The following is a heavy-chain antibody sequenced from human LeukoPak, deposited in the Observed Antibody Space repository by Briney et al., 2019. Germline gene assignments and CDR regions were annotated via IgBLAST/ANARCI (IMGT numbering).Heavy chain of an antibody. Sequence: SETLSLTCTVSGGSISSGGYYWSWIRQPPGKGLEWIGEINHSGSTNYNPSLKSRVTISVDTSKNQFSLKLSSVTAADTAVYYCARGRGVFYCSGGSCYGYYFDYWGQGTLVTVSS. CDR1: GGSISSGGYY. CDR3: ARGRGVFYCSGGSCYGYYFDY. V-gene: IGHV4-39*07. CDR2: INHSGST. D-gene: IGHD2-15*01. J-gene: IGHJ4*02.